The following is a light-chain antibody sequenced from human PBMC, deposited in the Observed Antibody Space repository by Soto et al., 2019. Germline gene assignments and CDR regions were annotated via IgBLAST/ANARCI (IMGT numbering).Light chain of an antibody. CDR2: GAS. CDR3: QQHSNWPLT. J-gene: IGKJ4*01. CDR1: QSVVDNY. V-gene: IGKV3D-20*02. Sequence: EMVLTQSPGTPSMSPGKRATLACSASQSVVDNYLAWYQQKPGQAPRLLIYGASSRATGIPARFSGSGSGTDFTLTISSLEPEDFAVYYCQQHSNWPLTFGGGTKVDIK.